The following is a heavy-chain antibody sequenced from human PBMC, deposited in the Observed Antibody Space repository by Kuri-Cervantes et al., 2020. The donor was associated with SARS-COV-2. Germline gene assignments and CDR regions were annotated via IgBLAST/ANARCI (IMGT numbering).Heavy chain of an antibody. J-gene: IGHJ4*02. D-gene: IGHD3-3*01. CDR3: ARETYEPLGTIFGVPGVPYFDY. CDR1: GGSTSSQSYY. Sequence: SETLSLTCTVSGGSTSSQSYYWGWIRQPPGKGLEWIGSIYYSGSAYYNPSLKSRVTISVDTSKNQFSLKLSSVTAADTAVYYCARETYEPLGTIFGVPGVPYFDYWGQGTLVTVSS. V-gene: IGHV4-39*07. CDR2: IYYSGSA.